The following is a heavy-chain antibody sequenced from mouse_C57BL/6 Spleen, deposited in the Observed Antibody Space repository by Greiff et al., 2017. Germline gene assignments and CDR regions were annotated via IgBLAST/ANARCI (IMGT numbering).Heavy chain of an antibody. CDR3: ARGGRVSFDY. J-gene: IGHJ2*01. Sequence: EVKLMESGPGLVKPSQSLSLTCSVTGYSITSGYYWNWIRQFPGNKLEWMGYISYDGSNNYNPSLKNRISITRDTSKNQFLLKLNSVTTEDTATYYCARGGRVSFDYWGQGTTLTVSS. V-gene: IGHV3-6*01. D-gene: IGHD3-3*01. CDR2: ISYDGSN. CDR1: GYSITSGYY.